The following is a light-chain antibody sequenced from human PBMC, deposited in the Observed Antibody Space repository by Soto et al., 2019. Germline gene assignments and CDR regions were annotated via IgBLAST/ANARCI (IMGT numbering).Light chain of an antibody. CDR3: QKYDSAART. CDR2: GAS. V-gene: IGKV1-27*01. Sequence: DVQMTQSPSSLSASVGDRVTITCRASQDISNYLAWYQQRPGRVPKLLIYGASNLQSEVPSRFSGSGSGTDFTLTITSLQPEDVATYYCQKYDSAARTFGQGTKVDIK. CDR1: QDISNY. J-gene: IGKJ1*01.